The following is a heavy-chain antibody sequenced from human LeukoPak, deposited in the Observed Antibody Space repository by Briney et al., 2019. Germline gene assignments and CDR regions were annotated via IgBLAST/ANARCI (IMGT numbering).Heavy chain of an antibody. D-gene: IGHD5/OR15-5a*01. CDR3: AKGLAIVSTSAPFDY. V-gene: IGHV3-43D*03. J-gene: IGHJ4*02. CDR2: ISWNGGTM. Sequence: GGSLRLSCMASGFTFDDYAMHWVRQPPGKSLELGSLISWNGGTMYYADSVKGGFTISSDNNQNSVYLQMNSLRVQDTALYYCAKGLAIVSTSAPFDYWGRGTLVTVSS. CDR1: GFTFDDYA.